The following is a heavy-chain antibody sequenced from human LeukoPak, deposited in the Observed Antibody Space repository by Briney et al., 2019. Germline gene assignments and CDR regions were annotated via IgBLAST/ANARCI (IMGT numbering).Heavy chain of an antibody. CDR2: IYYSGST. J-gene: IGHJ4*02. CDR1: GGSISSFSYY. V-gene: IGHV4-39*01. Sequence: SETLSLTCTVSGGSISSFSYYWGWIRQPPGKGLEWIGSIYYSGSTYYNPSLKSRVTISVDTSKNQFSLKLSSVTAADTAVYYCARRRDGYPFDYWGQGTLVTVSS. CDR3: ARRRDGYPFDY. D-gene: IGHD5-24*01.